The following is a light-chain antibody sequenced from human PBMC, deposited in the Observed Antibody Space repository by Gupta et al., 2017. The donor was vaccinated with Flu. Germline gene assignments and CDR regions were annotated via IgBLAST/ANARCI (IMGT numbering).Light chain of an antibody. CDR2: AAL. V-gene: IGKV3-20*01. J-gene: IGKJ2*01. CDR1: QSVNSNY. Sequence: TVLTQSPGTLSLSPGERATLSCRASQSVNSNYLAWYQQKPGQAPRLLIYAALSRAAGIPDRFSGSGSGTDFTLTISRLEPEDFTVYYCQQGGSSPRDFGQGTKLEIK. CDR3: QQGGSSPRD.